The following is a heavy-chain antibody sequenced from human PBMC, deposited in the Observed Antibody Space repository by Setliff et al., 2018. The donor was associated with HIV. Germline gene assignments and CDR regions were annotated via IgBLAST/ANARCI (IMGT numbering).Heavy chain of an antibody. J-gene: IGHJ3*01. CDR2: INHSGGT. D-gene: IGHD7-27*01. CDR1: GRSFSGYY. V-gene: IGHV4-34*01. Sequence: PSETLSLTCAVYGRSFSGYYWNWIRQSPGKGLEWIGEINHSGGTNYNPSLKSRVTMSIDTSKNQFSLNVSSVTAADTAVYYCARGWGHDGFDFWGQGTMVPVSS. CDR3: ARGWGHDGFDF.